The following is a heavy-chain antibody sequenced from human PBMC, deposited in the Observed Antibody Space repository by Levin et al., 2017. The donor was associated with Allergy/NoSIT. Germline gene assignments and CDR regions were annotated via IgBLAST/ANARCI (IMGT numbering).Heavy chain of an antibody. D-gene: IGHD4-17*01. J-gene: IGHJ3*02. CDR3: ATYTVTLGPGNAFDI. Sequence: PSETLSLTCTVSGGSTSSGDYYWSWIRQPPGKGLEWIGYIYYSGSTYYNPSLTSRLTIAFDTSKNQFSLKLSSVTAADTAVYYCATYTVTLGPGNAFDIWGQGTMVTVSS. CDR1: GGSTSSGDYY. CDR2: IYYSGST. V-gene: IGHV4-30-4*01.